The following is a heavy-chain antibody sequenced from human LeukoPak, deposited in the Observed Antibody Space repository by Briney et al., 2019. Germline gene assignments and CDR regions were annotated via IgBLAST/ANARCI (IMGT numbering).Heavy chain of an antibody. CDR2: INPNSGDT. J-gene: IGHJ4*02. CDR1: GYTFTRYY. Sequence: ASVKVSCKASGYTFTRYYIHWVRQAPGQGLEWMPWINPNSGDTVYAQNFQGRVTLTRDTSISTVYMELSRLTSDDAALYYCARDLTGHGSDWWGQGTLVTVSS. D-gene: IGHD1-14*01. CDR3: ARDLTGHGSDW. V-gene: IGHV1-2*02.